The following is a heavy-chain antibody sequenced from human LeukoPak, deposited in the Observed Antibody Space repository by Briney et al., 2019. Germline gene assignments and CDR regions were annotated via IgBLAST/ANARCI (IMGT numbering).Heavy chain of an antibody. CDR1: GYXFTSYG. D-gene: IGHD3-9*01. Sequence: ASVKVSCKASGYXFTSYGISWVRQAPGQGLEWMGWISAYNGNTNYAQKLQGRVTMTTDTSTSTAYMELRSLRSDDTAVYYCARDSLRYFDWLLPVWGQGTTVTVSS. J-gene: IGHJ6*02. CDR3: ARDSLRYFDWLLPV. CDR2: ISAYNGNT. V-gene: IGHV1-18*01.